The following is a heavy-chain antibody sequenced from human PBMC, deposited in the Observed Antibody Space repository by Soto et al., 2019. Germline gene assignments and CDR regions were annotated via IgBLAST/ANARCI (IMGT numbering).Heavy chain of an antibody. V-gene: IGHV3-30*18. CDR2: ISYDGSNK. J-gene: IGHJ4*02. Sequence: GESLKISCAASGFTFSSYGMHWVRQAPGKGLEWVAVISYDGSNKYYADSVKGRFTISRGNSKNTLYLQMNSLRAEDTAVYYCAKDRDNWNFLDYWGQGTLVTSPQ. D-gene: IGHD1-7*01. CDR1: GFTFSSYG. CDR3: AKDRDNWNFLDY.